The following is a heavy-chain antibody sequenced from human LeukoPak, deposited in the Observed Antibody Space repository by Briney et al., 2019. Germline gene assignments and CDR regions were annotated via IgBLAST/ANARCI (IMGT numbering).Heavy chain of an antibody. Sequence: GASVKVSCKNSGYSFTDYYIHWGGQAPGQRVEWMGWINPNSGGTSSAQKFQGRVTMTRDTSITTVYMEVSWLTSDDTAIYYCARADRLHGGPYLIGPWGQGTLVTVSS. CDR2: INPNSGGT. D-gene: IGHD2-21*01. V-gene: IGHV1-2*02. J-gene: IGHJ5*02. CDR3: ARADRLHGGPYLIGP. CDR1: GYSFTDYY.